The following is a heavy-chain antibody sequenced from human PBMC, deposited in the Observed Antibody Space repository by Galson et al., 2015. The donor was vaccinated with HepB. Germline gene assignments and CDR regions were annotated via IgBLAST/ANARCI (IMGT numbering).Heavy chain of an antibody. V-gene: IGHV3-53*01. CDR1: GFTVSANY. CDR2: IYSGGGT. CDR3: AGGGYYYDNSGYYYLGY. Sequence: SLRLSCAASGFTVSANYMNWVRQAPGKGLEWVSLIYSGGGTYYADSVKGRFSISRDNSKNTLYLQMNSLRAEDTAVYYCAGGGYYYDNSGYYYLGYWGQGTLVTVSS. D-gene: IGHD3-22*01. J-gene: IGHJ4*02.